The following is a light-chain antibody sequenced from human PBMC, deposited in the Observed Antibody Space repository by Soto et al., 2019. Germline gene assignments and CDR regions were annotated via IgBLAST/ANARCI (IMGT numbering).Light chain of an antibody. Sequence: DIQMTLSPSSLSASVGDSVTITCRASQDISNYLAWYQQKPGTVPKVVIYAASTLQSGVPSRFSGSGSGTDFTLTISSLQPEDVATYYCQKSNSAPFTFGPGTKVDIK. V-gene: IGKV1-27*01. CDR1: QDISNY. CDR2: AAS. CDR3: QKSNSAPFT. J-gene: IGKJ3*01.